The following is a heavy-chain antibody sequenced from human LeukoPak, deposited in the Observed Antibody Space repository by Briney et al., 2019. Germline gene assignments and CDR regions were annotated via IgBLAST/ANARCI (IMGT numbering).Heavy chain of an antibody. V-gene: IGHV4-59*11. J-gene: IGHJ6*03. Sequence: SETLSLTCTVSGGSISSHYWSWIRQPPGKGLEWIGHIYYSGSTNYNPSLKSRVTISVDTSKNQFSLKLSSVTAADTAVYYCARSPLGYCSSTSCYRYYYYMDVWGKGTTVTVSS. D-gene: IGHD2-2*01. CDR3: ARSPLGYCSSTSCYRYYYYMDV. CDR1: GGSISSHY. CDR2: IYYSGST.